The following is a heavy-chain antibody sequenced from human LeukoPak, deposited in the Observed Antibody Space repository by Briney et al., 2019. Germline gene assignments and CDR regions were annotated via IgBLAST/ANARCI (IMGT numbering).Heavy chain of an antibody. Sequence: TGGSLRLSCAASGFTLDDYAMHWVRQAPGKGLEWVSLISGDGGSTYYADSVKGRFTISRDNSKNSLYLQMNSLRTEDTALYYCAKDISDYYDSSGYYSWGQGTLVTVSS. D-gene: IGHD3-22*01. V-gene: IGHV3-43*02. J-gene: IGHJ4*02. CDR3: AKDISDYYDSSGYYS. CDR1: GFTLDDYA. CDR2: ISGDGGST.